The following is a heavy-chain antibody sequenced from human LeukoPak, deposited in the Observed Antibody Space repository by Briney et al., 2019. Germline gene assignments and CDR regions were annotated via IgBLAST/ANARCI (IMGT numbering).Heavy chain of an antibody. CDR1: GGSISSHY. CDR2: IYYSGST. CDR3: ASGGYSYGSVDY. D-gene: IGHD5-18*01. V-gene: IGHV4-59*11. J-gene: IGHJ4*02. Sequence: SETLSLTCTVSGGSISSHYWSWIRQPPGKGLKWIGYIYYSGSTNYNPSLKSRVTISVDTSKNQFSLKLSSVTAADTAVYYCASGGYSYGSVDYWGQGTLVTVSS.